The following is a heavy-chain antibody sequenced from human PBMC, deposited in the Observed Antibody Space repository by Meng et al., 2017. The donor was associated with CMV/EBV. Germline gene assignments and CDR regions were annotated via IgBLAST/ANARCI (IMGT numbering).Heavy chain of an antibody. D-gene: IGHD2-2*01. CDR3: TTRPVPATEYNWFDP. Sequence: YGGSFSGYYWSWIRQPPGKGLEWIGEINHSGSTNYNPSLKSRVTISVDTSKNQFSLKLSSVTAADTAVYYCTTRPVPATEYNWFDPWGQGTLVTVSS. V-gene: IGHV4-34*01. J-gene: IGHJ5*02. CDR2: INHSGST. CDR1: GGSFSGYY.